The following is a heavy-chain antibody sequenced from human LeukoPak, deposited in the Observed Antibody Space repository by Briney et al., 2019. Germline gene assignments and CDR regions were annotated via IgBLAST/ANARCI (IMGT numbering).Heavy chain of an antibody. Sequence: ASVKVSCKASGYTFTTYYIHWVRQAPGQGLEWMGMINSSDGSTTYAQKFQGRGTMTRDMSTTTVYMDVRTLRSEDTAVYFCARVQSGGLSGYLGGLFASYHTYYYMDVWGRGTTVTVSS. D-gene: IGHD3-3*01. CDR2: INSSDGST. J-gene: IGHJ6*03. CDR3: ARVQSGGLSGYLGGLFASYHTYYYMDV. CDR1: GYTFTTYY. V-gene: IGHV1-46*01.